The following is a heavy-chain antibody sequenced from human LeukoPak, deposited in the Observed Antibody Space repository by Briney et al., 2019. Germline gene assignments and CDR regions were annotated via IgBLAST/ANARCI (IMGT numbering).Heavy chain of an antibody. CDR1: GFTFSDYY. V-gene: IGHV3-11*05. Sequence: EGSLRLSCAASGFTFSDYYMSWIRQAPGKGLEWVSYISSSSSSYTNYADSVKGRFTISRDNAKNSLYLQMNSLRAEDTAVYYCARGGYRGYDWVDYWGQGTLVTVSS. CDR2: ISSSSSSYT. CDR3: ARGGYRGYDWVDY. D-gene: IGHD5-12*01. J-gene: IGHJ4*02.